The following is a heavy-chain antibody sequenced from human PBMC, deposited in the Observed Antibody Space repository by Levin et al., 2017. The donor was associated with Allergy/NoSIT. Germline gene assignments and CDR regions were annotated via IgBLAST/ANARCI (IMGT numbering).Heavy chain of an antibody. CDR2: INHSGST. CDR1: GGSFSGYY. V-gene: IGHV4-34*01. Sequence: SQTLSLTCAVYGGSFSGYYWSWIRQPPGKGLEWIGEINHSGSTNYNPSLKSRVTISVDTSKNQFSLKLSSVTAADTAVYYCARGRGAVAFFYYDGMDVWGQGTTVTVSS. J-gene: IGHJ6*02. D-gene: IGHD6-19*01. CDR3: ARGRGAVAFFYYDGMDV.